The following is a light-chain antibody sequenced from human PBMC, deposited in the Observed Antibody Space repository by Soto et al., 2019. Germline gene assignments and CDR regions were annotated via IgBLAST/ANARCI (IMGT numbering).Light chain of an antibody. CDR1: QSMSIW. CDR2: KAS. Sequence: DIQITKPPSTLSASVGARVAITCRASQSMSIWLAWYQQKPGKAPKPLIYKASSLESGVPSRFSGSGSGTEFTLTISSLQPDDFATYYGQQYNNYSWTFGQGTKVEIK. J-gene: IGKJ1*01. V-gene: IGKV1-5*03. CDR3: QQYNNYSWT.